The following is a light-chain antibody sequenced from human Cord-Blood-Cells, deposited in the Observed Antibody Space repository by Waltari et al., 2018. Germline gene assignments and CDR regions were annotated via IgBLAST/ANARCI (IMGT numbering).Light chain of an antibody. CDR3: MIWHSSAWV. CDR2: YKSDADK. J-gene: IGLJ3*02. V-gene: IGLV5-45*02. Sequence: QAVLTQPSSLSASPGASASLTCTLRSGINVGTYRIYWYQQKPGSPPQYLLRYKSDADKQQGSGVPSRFSGSKEASASAGILLISGLQSEDEADYYCMIWHSSAWVFGGGTKLTVL. CDR1: SGINVGTYR.